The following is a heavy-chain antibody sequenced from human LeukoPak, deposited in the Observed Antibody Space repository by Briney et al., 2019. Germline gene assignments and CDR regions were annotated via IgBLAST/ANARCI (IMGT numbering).Heavy chain of an antibody. CDR2: INHSGST. CDR3: ASNSFDYYGSGSYSVDY. V-gene: IGHV4-34*01. Sequence: SETLSLTCAVYGGSFSGYYWSWIRQPPGKGLEWIGEINHSGSTNYNLSLKSRVTISVDTSKNQFSLKLSSVTAADTAVYYCASNSFDYYGSGSYSVDYWGQGTLVTVSS. J-gene: IGHJ4*02. CDR1: GGSFSGYY. D-gene: IGHD3-10*01.